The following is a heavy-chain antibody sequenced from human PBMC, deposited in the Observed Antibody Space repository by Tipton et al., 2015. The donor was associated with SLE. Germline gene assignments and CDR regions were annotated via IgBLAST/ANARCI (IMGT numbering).Heavy chain of an antibody. CDR2: IYTSGST. Sequence: TLSLTCTVSGGSISSGTYYWTWIRQPAGKGLEWLGRIYTSGSTDYNPSLKSRVTISVDTSRNQFSLRLSSVTAADTAVYYCARAGYDASGYFMNYFDYWGQGALVTVSS. CDR3: ARAGYDASGYFMNYFDY. CDR1: GGSISSGTYY. V-gene: IGHV4-61*02. J-gene: IGHJ4*02. D-gene: IGHD3-22*01.